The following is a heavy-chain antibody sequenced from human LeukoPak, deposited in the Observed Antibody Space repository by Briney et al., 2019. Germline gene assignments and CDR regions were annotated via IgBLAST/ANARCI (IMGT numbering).Heavy chain of an antibody. D-gene: IGHD3-22*01. CDR3: ARQRSYYDSSGYYYAFDI. CDR1: GYSFTSYW. V-gene: IGHV5-51*01. CDR2: IYPGDSDT. Sequence: GESLKISCKGSGYSFTSYWIGWVRQMPGKGLEWMGIIYPGDSDTRYSPSFQGQVTISADKSISTAYLQWSSLKASDTAMYYCARQRSYYDSSGYYYAFDIWGQGTMVIVS. J-gene: IGHJ3*02.